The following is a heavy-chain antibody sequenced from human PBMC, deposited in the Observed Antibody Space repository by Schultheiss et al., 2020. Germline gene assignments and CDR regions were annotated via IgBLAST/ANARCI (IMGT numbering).Heavy chain of an antibody. CDR3: ARDAGY. Sequence: SETLSLTCAVSGGSISSGGYSWSWIRQPPGKGLEWIGSIYYSGSTKYNPSLKSRVTISVDTSKNQFSLRLTSVTAADTAVYYCARDAGYWGQGTLVTVSS. CDR1: GGSISSGGYS. V-gene: IGHV4-61*08. J-gene: IGHJ4*02. CDR2: IYYSGST.